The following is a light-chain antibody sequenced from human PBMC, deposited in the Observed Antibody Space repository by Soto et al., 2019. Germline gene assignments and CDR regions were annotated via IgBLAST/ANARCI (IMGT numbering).Light chain of an antibody. J-gene: IGLJ2*01. CDR3: QTWGTGIVV. CDR1: SGHSSYA. CDR2: LNSDGSH. V-gene: IGLV4-69*01. Sequence: QSVLTQSPSASASLGASAKLTCTLSSGHSSYAIAWHQQQPEKGPRYLMKLNSDGSHSKGDGIPDRFSGYSSGAERYLTISSLQYEDEADYYCQTWGTGIVVFGGGTKVTVL.